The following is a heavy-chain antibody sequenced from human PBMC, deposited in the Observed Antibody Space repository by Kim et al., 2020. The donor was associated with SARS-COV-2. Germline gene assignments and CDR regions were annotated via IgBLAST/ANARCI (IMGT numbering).Heavy chain of an antibody. CDR3: ARIRAYYDSSGYYFDY. Sequence: SLKSRVTISVDTAKNQFSLKLSSVTAADTDVYYCARIRAYYDSSGYYFDYWGQGTLVTVSS. J-gene: IGHJ4*02. V-gene: IGHV4-34*01. D-gene: IGHD3-22*01.